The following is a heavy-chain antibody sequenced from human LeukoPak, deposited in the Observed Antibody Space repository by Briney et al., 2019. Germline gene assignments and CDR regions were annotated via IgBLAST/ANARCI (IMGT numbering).Heavy chain of an antibody. CDR2: ISSSSSTI. J-gene: IGHJ4*02. CDR3: ARDEGATGEVEATALFDY. Sequence: GGSLRLSCAASGFTFSSYSMNWVRQAPGKGLEWVSYISSSSSTIYYADSVKGRFTISRDNAKNSLYLQMNSLRDEDTAVYYCARDEGATGEVEATALFDYWGQGTLVTVSS. D-gene: IGHD1-26*01. CDR1: GFTFSSYS. V-gene: IGHV3-48*02.